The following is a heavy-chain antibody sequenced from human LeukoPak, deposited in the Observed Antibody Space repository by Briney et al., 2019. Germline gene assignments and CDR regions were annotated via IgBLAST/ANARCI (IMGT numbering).Heavy chain of an antibody. CDR3: ARVDYYDSSGSVFDY. V-gene: IGHV1-8*02. J-gene: IGHJ4*02. CDR2: MNPNSGNT. D-gene: IGHD3-22*01. CDR1: GYTFTGYY. Sequence: ASVKVSCKASGYTFTGYYMHWVRQATGQGLEWMGWMNPNSGNTGYAQKLQGRVTMTRDTSTSTVYMELSSLRFEDTAVYYCARVDYYDSSGSVFDYWGQGTLVTVSS.